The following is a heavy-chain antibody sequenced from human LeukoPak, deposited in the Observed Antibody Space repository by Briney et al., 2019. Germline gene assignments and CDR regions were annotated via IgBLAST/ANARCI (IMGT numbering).Heavy chain of an antibody. CDR2: IGGSGTRT. CDR1: GFTFTTYG. J-gene: IGHJ4*02. V-gene: IGHV3-23*01. D-gene: IGHD2-2*03. CDR3: AKDSGWILFDD. Sequence: GGSPRLSCSASGFTFTTYGMNWVRRAPGKGLEWVSGIGGSGTRTYYADSVKGRFTISRDNSKNTLYLQMNSLRDEDTAVYYCAKDSGWILFDDWGQGTLVTVSS.